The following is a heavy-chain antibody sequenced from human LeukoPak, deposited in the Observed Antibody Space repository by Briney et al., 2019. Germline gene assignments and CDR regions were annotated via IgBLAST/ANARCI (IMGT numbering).Heavy chain of an antibody. CDR1: GYSFTDYY. CDR2: INPNSGGT. Sequence: ASVKVSCKASGYSFTDYYIHWVRQAPGQGLEWMGWINPNSGGTNYAQKFQGRVTMTRDTSISTGYMELSRLRFDDTAVYYCARGDAATGTDYWGQGTLVTVSS. D-gene: IGHD1-1*01. V-gene: IGHV1-2*02. J-gene: IGHJ4*02. CDR3: ARGDAATGTDY.